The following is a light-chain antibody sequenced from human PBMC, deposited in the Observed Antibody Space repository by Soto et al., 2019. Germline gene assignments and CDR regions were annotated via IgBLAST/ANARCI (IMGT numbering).Light chain of an antibody. V-gene: IGKV3-11*01. CDR1: QSVSNNY. Sequence: EIVLTQSPATLSLSPGESATLSCRAVQSVSNNYLAWYQQKPGQAPRLLIYGASNRATGIPDRFSGSGSGTDFTLTISSLEPEDFAVYYCQQRSNWPPITFGQGTRLEIK. CDR3: QQRSNWPPIT. J-gene: IGKJ5*01. CDR2: GAS.